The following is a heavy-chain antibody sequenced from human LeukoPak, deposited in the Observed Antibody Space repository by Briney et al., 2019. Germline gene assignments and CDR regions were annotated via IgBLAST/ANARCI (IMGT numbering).Heavy chain of an antibody. Sequence: PGGSLRLSCAASGFTFSDYYMTWIRQAPGKGLEWLSYISNSGSTMYYADSVKGRFIISRDNAKNSLFLQMDSLRAEDTAVYYCTRVGANGGVLDYWGQGTLVTVSS. CDR2: ISNSGSTM. CDR3: TRVGANGGVLDY. D-gene: IGHD2-8*02. J-gene: IGHJ4*02. V-gene: IGHV3-11*01. CDR1: GFTFSDYY.